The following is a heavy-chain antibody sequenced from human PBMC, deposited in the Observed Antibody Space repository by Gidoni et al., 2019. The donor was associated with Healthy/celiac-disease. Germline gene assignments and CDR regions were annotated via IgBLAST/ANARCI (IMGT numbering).Heavy chain of an antibody. Sequence: EVQLVESGGGLVHPGSSLRLSCAASGFTFDAYAMHWVRQAPGKGLEWGSGISWNSGRIGYADSVKGRFTIYRDNDKNSLYLQMNSLRAEDTALYYCAKGTRDYYDYGMDVWGQGTTVTVSS. V-gene: IGHV3-9*01. CDR3: AKGTRDYYDYGMDV. CDR1: GFTFDAYA. J-gene: IGHJ6*02. CDR2: ISWNSGRI.